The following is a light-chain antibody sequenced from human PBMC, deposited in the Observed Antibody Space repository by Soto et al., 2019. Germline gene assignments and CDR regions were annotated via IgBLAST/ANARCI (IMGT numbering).Light chain of an antibody. CDR1: SSDVGGYKF. CDR2: EVT. CDR3: NSYTNTGARV. J-gene: IGLJ2*01. Sequence: QSALTQPPSASGSPGQSVTISCTGTSSDVGGYKFVSWYQQHPGKAPKVLIYEVTNRPSGISNRFSGSKSGNTASLTISGLRAEDEADYYCNSYTNTGARVFGGGTKLTVL. V-gene: IGLV2-14*01.